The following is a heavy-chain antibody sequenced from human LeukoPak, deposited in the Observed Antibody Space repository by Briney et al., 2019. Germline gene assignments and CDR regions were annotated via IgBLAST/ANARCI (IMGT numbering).Heavy chain of an antibody. CDR2: IKEDGTYT. V-gene: IGHV3-74*01. J-gene: IGHJ4*02. CDR1: GFSFSQYW. CDR3: ARDFDMGITPGDDFDF. D-gene: IGHD3-9*01. Sequence: PGGSVRLSCASSGFSFSQYWMHWVRQTPGEGLVWVARIKEDGTYTSYADSVKGRFTISRDNARNTVFLQMNSLRAEDTAVYYCARDFDMGITPGDDFDFWGQGTLVTVSS.